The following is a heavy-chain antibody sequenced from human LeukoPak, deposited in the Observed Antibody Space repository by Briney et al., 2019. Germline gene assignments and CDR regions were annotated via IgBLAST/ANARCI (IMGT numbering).Heavy chain of an antibody. D-gene: IGHD6-6*01. Sequence: GASVKVSCKASGYSLTGYYMHWVRRAPGQGLEWMGWINPNSGGTNYAQKFQGRVTMTRDTSISTAYMELSRLRSDDTAVYYCAATYQDSSSSPSGYFDYWGQGTLVTVSS. CDR3: AATYQDSSSSPSGYFDY. CDR1: GYSLTGYY. V-gene: IGHV1-2*02. J-gene: IGHJ4*02. CDR2: INPNSGGT.